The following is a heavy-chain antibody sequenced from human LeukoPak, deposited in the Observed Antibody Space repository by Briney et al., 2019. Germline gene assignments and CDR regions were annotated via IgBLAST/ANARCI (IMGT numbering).Heavy chain of an antibody. CDR1: GYTFTTYG. D-gene: IGHD6-13*01. CDR3: ARYSSSWYHYMDV. V-gene: IGHV1-18*04. Sequence: ASVKVSCKAIGYTFTTYGIAWVRQAPGQGLEWMGWISTYKGTTNYTQKFQGRVAMTTDTSTSTAYMGLRGLRSDDTAVYYCARYSSSWYHYMDVWGKGTTVTVSS. CDR2: ISTYKGTT. J-gene: IGHJ6*03.